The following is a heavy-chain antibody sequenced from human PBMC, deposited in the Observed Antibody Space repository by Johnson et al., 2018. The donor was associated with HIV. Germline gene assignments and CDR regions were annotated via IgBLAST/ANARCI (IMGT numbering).Heavy chain of an antibody. Sequence: QVQLVESGGGVVQPGGSLTLSCAASGFVFSDYVMHWVRQAPGTGLDWVTFISDDGCNKNYADSVKGRFTVSRDNSKNTLYLQMNSLRAEDTAVYYCARGGLLWFGHPADWGQGTMVTVSS. J-gene: IGHJ3*01. CDR2: ISDDGCNK. D-gene: IGHD3-10*01. V-gene: IGHV3-33*05. CDR3: ARGGLLWFGHPAD. CDR1: GFVFSDYV.